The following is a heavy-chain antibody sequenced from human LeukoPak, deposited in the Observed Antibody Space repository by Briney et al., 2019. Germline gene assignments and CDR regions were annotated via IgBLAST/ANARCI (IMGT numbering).Heavy chain of an antibody. CDR3: ARVPADY. CDR2: ISGSNSYI. V-gene: IGHV3-21*01. CDR1: GFTFSSYS. J-gene: IGHJ4*02. D-gene: IGHD2-2*01. Sequence: GGSLRLSCAASGFTFSSYSMNWVRQAPGKGLEWVSSISGSNSYIYYADSVKGRFTISRDNAKNSLYLQMNSVRAEDTAVYYCARVPADYWGQGTLVTVSS.